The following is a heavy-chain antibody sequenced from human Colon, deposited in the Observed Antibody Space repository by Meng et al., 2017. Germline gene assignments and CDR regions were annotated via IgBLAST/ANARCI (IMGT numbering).Heavy chain of an antibody. CDR1: GYIFTDFA. V-gene: IGHV1-3*04. CDR2: TNIGDGEP. J-gene: IGHJ4*02. CDR3: ARTEKPHEY. Sequence: QVQLVQSGAEVKKPGAPVKVSCQASGYIFTDFAIHWMRQAPGQSLEWMGWTNIGDGEPKYSQKFQGRLTITRDTSASSTYLELSSLRSEDTAVYYCARTEKPHEYWGQGTLVTVSS.